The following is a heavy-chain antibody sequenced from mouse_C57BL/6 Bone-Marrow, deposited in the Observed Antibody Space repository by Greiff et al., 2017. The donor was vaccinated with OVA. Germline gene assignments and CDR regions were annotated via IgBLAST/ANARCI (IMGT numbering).Heavy chain of an antibody. CDR2: INPSNGGT. D-gene: IGHD1-1*01. V-gene: IGHV1-53*01. CDR3: ARTYGSSYCWYFDV. CDR1: GYTFTSYW. J-gene: IGHJ1*03. Sequence: QVQLQQPGTELVKPGASVKLSCKASGYTFTSYWMHWVKQRPGQGLEWIGNINPSNGGTNYNEKIKSKATLTVDKSSSPAYMQLSSLTSEDSAGYYCARTYGSSYCWYFDVWGTGTTVTVSS.